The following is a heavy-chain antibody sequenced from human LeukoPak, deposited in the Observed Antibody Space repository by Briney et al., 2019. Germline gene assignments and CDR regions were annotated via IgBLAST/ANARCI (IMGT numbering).Heavy chain of an antibody. J-gene: IGHJ4*02. Sequence: GGSLRLSCAASGFTFSSYSMNWVRQAPGKGLEWVSSISTSSTYINYANPVKGRFTISRDNAKNSLYLQMNSLRAEDTAVYYCARDPPFIIGTTFFDYWGQGTLVTVSS. CDR1: GFTFSSYS. CDR2: ISTSSTYI. CDR3: ARDPPFIIGTTFFDY. D-gene: IGHD1-20*01. V-gene: IGHV3-21*01.